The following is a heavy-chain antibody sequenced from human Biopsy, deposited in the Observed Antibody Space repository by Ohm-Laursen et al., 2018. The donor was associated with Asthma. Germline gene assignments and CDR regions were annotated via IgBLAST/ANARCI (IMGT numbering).Heavy chain of an antibody. V-gene: IGHV3-53*01. J-gene: IGHJ4*02. CDR1: GFTVSRDH. CDR2: IYSGGTS. D-gene: IGHD1-26*01. Sequence: SLRLSCSASGFTVSRDHMFWVRQAPGKGLEWVSVIYSGGTSDTADSVRGRFTISRDFYKNTLYLQMNSLKTEDTAIYYCVRDGLGVGADWGQGTLVTVSS. CDR3: VRDGLGVGAD.